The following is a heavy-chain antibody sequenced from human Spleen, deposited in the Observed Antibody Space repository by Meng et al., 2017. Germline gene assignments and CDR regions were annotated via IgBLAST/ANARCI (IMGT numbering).Heavy chain of an antibody. V-gene: IGHV3-23*01. CDR1: GFTFSIYD. J-gene: IGHJ6*02. D-gene: IGHD5-18*01. Sequence: GESLKISCVASGFTFSIYDMAWVRQAPGKGLQWVSAISGSGGNTYYADSVKGRFTISRDNSKNTLYLQMNSLRAEDTAVYYCARGSYLGHYYYAMDVWGQGTTVTVSS. CDR2: ISGSGGNT. CDR3: ARGSYLGHYYYAMDV.